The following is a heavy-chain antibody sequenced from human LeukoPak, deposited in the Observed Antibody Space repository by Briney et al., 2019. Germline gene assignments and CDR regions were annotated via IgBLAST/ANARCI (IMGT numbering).Heavy chain of an antibody. CDR3: ARERATSRSGAFDI. Sequence: PGGSLRLSCAASGFTVSRNYMSWVRQAPGRGLGWVPVIYSGGSTYYADSVKGRFTISRDNSKNTLYLQMNSLRAEDTAVYYCARERATSRSGAFDIWGQGTMVTVSS. V-gene: IGHV3-53*01. D-gene: IGHD5-12*01. CDR2: IYSGGST. J-gene: IGHJ3*02. CDR1: GFTVSRNY.